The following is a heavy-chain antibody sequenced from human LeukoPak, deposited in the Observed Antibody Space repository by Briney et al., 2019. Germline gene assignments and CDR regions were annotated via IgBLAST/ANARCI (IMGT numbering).Heavy chain of an antibody. CDR3: ARRSATDSGNDPFDY. V-gene: IGHV3-48*04. J-gene: IGHJ4*02. CDR2: ISSSSSTI. Sequence: GGSLRLSCAASGFTFSSYSMNWVRQAPGKGLEWVSYISSSSSTIYYADSVKGRFTISRDNAKNSLYLQMNSLRAEDTAVYYCARRSATDSGNDPFDYWGQGTLVTVSS. CDR1: GFTFSSYS. D-gene: IGHD5-12*01.